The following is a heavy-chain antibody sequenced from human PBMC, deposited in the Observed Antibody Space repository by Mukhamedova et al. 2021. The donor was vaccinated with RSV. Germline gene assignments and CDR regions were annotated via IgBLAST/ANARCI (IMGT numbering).Heavy chain of an antibody. J-gene: IGHJ4*02. Sequence: GKGLEWVSSIRGSGSSTLYADSVRGRFTISRDNSKNTLYLQMNSLRAEDTAVYYCAKGGSGDGSVYCPYNSWGQGTLVTVSS. CDR2: IRGSGSST. D-gene: IGHD5/OR15-5a*01. V-gene: IGHV3-23*01. CDR3: AKGGSGDGSVYCPYNS.